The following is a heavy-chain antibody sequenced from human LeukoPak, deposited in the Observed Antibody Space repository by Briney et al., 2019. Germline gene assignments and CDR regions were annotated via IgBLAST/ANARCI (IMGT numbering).Heavy chain of an antibody. Sequence: PGGSLRLSCAASGFTFSNYPMNWVRQAPGKGLEWVTAISGSGGSTYYADSVKGRFTISRDNSKNTLYLQMNSLRAEDTAVYYCAKDREYYYDCSGYFHFDYWGQGTLVTVSS. V-gene: IGHV3-23*01. J-gene: IGHJ4*02. CDR3: AKDREYYYDCSGYFHFDY. CDR1: GFTFSNYP. D-gene: IGHD3-22*01. CDR2: ISGSGGST.